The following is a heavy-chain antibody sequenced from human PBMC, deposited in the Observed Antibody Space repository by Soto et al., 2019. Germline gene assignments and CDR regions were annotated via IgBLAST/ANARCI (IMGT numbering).Heavy chain of an antibody. CDR2: IYYSGST. D-gene: IGHD3-3*01. V-gene: IGHV4-59*01. Sequence: SETLSLTCTVSGGSISSYYWSWIRQPPGKGLEWIGYIYYSGSTNYNPSLKSRVTISVDTSKNQFSLKLSSVTAADTAVYYCARGLDPPHYDFWSGYPLYYYYYGMDVWGQGTTVTVSS. CDR1: GGSISSYY. J-gene: IGHJ6*02. CDR3: ARGLDPPHYDFWSGYPLYYYYYGMDV.